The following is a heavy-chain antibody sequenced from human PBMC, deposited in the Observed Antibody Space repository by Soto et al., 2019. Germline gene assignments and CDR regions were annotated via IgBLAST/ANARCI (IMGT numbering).Heavy chain of an antibody. Sequence: ASVKVSCKASGYTFTSYYMHWVRQAPGQGLEWMGIINPSGGSTSYAQKLQGRVTMTRDTSTSTVYMELSSLRSEDTAVYYCARSLEKDIVVVPAATDAFDIWGQGTMVTVSS. J-gene: IGHJ3*02. D-gene: IGHD2-2*01. CDR2: INPSGGST. CDR3: ARSLEKDIVVVPAATDAFDI. CDR1: GYTFTSYY. V-gene: IGHV1-46*03.